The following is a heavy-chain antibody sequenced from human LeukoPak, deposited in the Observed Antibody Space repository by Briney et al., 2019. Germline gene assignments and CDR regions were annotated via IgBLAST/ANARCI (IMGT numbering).Heavy chain of an antibody. CDR3: ARSDTMIVEGGDWFDP. V-gene: IGHV1-3*01. Sequence: PGGSLRLSCAASGFTFTSYAMHWVRQAPGQRLEWMGWINAGNGNTKYSQKFQGRVTITRDTSASTAYMELSSLRSEDTAVYYCARSDTMIVEGGDWFDPWGQGTLVTVSS. CDR2: INAGNGNT. D-gene: IGHD3-22*01. CDR1: GFTFTSYA. J-gene: IGHJ5*02.